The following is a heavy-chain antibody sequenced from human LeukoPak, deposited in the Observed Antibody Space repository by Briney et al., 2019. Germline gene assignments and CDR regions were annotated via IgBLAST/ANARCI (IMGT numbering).Heavy chain of an antibody. D-gene: IGHD5-12*01. CDR1: GYTFSSYG. Sequence: ASVKVSCKASGYTFSSYGIAWVRQAPGQGLEWMGWISGYNGKTNYAQKLQGRVSMTTDTSTTTAYMELRSLTSDDTALYYCARSSLGTITAGPFDYWGQGTLVTVYS. V-gene: IGHV1-18*01. CDR2: ISGYNGKT. CDR3: ARSSLGTITAGPFDY. J-gene: IGHJ4*02.